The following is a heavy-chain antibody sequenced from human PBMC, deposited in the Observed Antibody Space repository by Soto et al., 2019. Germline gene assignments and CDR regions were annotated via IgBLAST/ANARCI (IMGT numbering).Heavy chain of an antibody. J-gene: IGHJ4*02. D-gene: IGHD6-19*01. V-gene: IGHV4-59*08. CDR1: GASISSHY. Sequence: SETLSLTCTVSGASISSHYWSWIRQPPGKGLEWIAWIYHSGRISYNPSLRSRATISIDTSKIQFSLKLTSVTAADTAVYYCVRHLLSEGQIDWGQGTLVTVSS. CDR2: IYHSGRI. CDR3: VRHLLSEGQID.